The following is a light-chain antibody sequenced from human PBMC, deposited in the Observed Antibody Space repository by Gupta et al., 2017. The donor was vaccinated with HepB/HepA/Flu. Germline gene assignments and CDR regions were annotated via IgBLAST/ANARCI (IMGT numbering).Light chain of an antibody. CDR3: QQYGSAWT. Sequence: ELVLTQSPGPLPLSPGERATLACRASQSVSSNYLAWYQQKPGQATRLLIYGASSRATGIPDRFSCSGFGTDFTLTISRLEPEDFAVYFCQQYGSAWTFGQGTKVEIK. CDR2: GAS. J-gene: IGKJ1*01. V-gene: IGKV3-20*01. CDR1: QSVSSNY.